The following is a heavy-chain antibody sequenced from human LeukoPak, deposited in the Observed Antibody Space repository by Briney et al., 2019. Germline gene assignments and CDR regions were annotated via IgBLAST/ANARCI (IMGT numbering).Heavy chain of an antibody. V-gene: IGHV4-34*01. CDR2: INHSGST. CDR3: ARGRSGYYYPCLDY. D-gene: IGHD3-22*01. J-gene: IGHJ4*02. Sequence: PSEALSLTCAVYGGSFSGYYWSWIRQPPGKGLEWIGEINHSGSTNYNPSLKSRVTISVDTSKNQFSLKLSSVTAADTAVYYCARGRSGYYYPCLDYWGQGTLVTVSS. CDR1: GGSFSGYY.